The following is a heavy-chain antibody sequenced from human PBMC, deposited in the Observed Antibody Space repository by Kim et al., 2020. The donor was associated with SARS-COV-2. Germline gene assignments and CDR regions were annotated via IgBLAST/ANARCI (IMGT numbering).Heavy chain of an antibody. CDR3: ARMTSYGYGMGFDY. D-gene: IGHD5-18*01. V-gene: IGHV4-4*09. J-gene: IGHJ4*02. Sequence: NPSLKSRVTISVDTSKNQFSLKLSSLTAADTAVYYCARMTSYGYGMGFDYWGQGTLVTVSS.